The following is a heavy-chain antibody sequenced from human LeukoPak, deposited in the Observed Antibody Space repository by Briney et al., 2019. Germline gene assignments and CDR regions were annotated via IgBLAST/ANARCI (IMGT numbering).Heavy chain of an antibody. V-gene: IGHV7-4-1*02. CDR2: INTNTGNP. CDR1: GYTFTSYS. Sequence: ASVTVSCKASGYTFTSYSMNWVRQAPGQGLQYMGWINTNTGNPTYAQGFTGRFVFSLDTSVSTAYLQISSLKAEGTAVYYCARDYYFDYWGQGTLVTVSS. CDR3: ARDYYFDY. J-gene: IGHJ4*02.